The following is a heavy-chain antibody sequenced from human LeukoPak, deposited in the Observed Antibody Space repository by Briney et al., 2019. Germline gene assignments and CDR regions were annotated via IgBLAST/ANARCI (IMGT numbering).Heavy chain of an antibody. Sequence: SETLSLTCTVSGGSISSYYWSWIRQPAGKGLEWIGRIYTSGSTNYNPSLKSRVTISVDTSKSQFSLNLKSVTAADTALYFCARYVRNSGTFYLDYWGQGILVSVSS. J-gene: IGHJ4*02. CDR3: ARYVRNSGTFYLDY. D-gene: IGHD1-14*01. CDR1: GGSISSYY. CDR2: IYTSGST. V-gene: IGHV4-4*07.